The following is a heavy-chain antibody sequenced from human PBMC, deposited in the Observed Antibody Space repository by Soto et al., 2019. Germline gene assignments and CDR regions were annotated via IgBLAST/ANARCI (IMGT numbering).Heavy chain of an antibody. CDR1: GGSISSYY. V-gene: IGHV4-59*01. J-gene: IGHJ4*02. Sequence: KPSETLSLTCTVSGGSISSYYWSWIRQPPGKGLEWIGYIYYSGSTNYNPSLKSRVTISVDTSKNQFSLKLSSVTAADTAVYYCARETYYDFWSGFDYWGQGTLVTVSS. CDR3: ARETYYDFWSGFDY. CDR2: IYYSGST. D-gene: IGHD3-3*01.